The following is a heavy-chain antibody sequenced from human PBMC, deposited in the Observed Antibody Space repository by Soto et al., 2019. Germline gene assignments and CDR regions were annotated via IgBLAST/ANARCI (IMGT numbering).Heavy chain of an antibody. CDR2: INSDGTDI. D-gene: IGHD4-17*01. V-gene: IGHV3-74*03. Sequence: EVNLVESGGGSVQPGGSLRLSCVASGFTFSSDWMHWVRQAPGRGLVWVSRINSDGTDITYADLVKGRFTISRDNAKNTPYLQMNNLRAEDTAVYYCARDTTTGLDNWGQGTLVTVSS. J-gene: IGHJ4*02. CDR3: ARDTTTGLDN. CDR1: GFTFSSDW.